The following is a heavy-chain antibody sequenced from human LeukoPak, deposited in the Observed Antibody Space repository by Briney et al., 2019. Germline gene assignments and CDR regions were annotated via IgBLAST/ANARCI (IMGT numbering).Heavy chain of an antibody. Sequence: WASVRVSCKASGGTFSSYAISWVRQAPGQGLEWMGGIIPIFGTANYAQKFQGRVTITADKSTSTAYMELSSLRSEDTAVYYCARGKIYPGYSPTPHWLDPWGQGTLVTVSS. CDR3: ARGKIYPGYSPTPHWLDP. D-gene: IGHD3-22*01. J-gene: IGHJ5*02. CDR1: GGTFSSYA. CDR2: IIPIFGTA. V-gene: IGHV1-69*06.